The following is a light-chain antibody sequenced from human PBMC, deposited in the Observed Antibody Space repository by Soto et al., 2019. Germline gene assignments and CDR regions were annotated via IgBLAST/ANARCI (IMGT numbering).Light chain of an antibody. V-gene: IGLV2-14*01. CDR2: DVS. Sequence: QSVLTQPASVSGSPCQSITISCTGTTSDVGRYNYVSWYQQHPGKAPKLIIYDVSNRPSGVSNRFSGSKSGNTASLTISGLQAEDEADYYCNSYTSSSTYVFGTGTKVTVL. CDR3: NSYTSSSTYV. CDR1: TSDVGRYNY. J-gene: IGLJ1*01.